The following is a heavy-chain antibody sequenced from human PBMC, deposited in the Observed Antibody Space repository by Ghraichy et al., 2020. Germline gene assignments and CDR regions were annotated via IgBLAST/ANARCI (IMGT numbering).Heavy chain of an antibody. J-gene: IGHJ3*02. CDR2: IKQDGSEK. V-gene: IGHV3-7*01. Sequence: GGSLRLSCAASGFTFSSYWMSWVRQAPGKGLEWVANIKQDGSEKYYVDSVKGRFTISRDNAKNSLYLQMNSLRAEDTAVYYCARVPYSSGWYGEDAFDIWGQGTMVTVSS. CDR3: ARVPYSSGWYGEDAFDI. D-gene: IGHD6-19*01. CDR1: GFTFSSYW.